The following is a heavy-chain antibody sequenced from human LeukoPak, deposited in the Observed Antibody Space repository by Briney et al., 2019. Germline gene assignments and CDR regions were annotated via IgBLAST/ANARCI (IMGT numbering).Heavy chain of an antibody. CDR3: ARVTEAPYYFDY. J-gene: IGHJ4*02. CDR2: ISSSSSYI. Sequence: KPGGSLRLSCAASGFTFSSYSMNRVPQAPGKGLEWVSSISSSSSYIYYADSVKGRFTISRDNAKNSLYLQLNSLRAEDTAVYYCARVTEAPYYFDYWGQGTLVTVSS. V-gene: IGHV3-21*01. CDR1: GFTFSSYS.